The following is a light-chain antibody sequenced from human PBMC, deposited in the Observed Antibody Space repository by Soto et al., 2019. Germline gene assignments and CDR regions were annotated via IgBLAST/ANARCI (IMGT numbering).Light chain of an antibody. CDR2: DAS. CDR1: QSVRSS. V-gene: IGKV3-11*01. CDR3: QQRSNWPPVIT. J-gene: IGKJ5*01. Sequence: ESVLTQSPATLSLSPGERATLSCRASQSVRSSLAWYQQKPGQPPRLLIYDASNRAAGIPARFSGSGYGTDFTLTISSLEPEDVAVYYCQQRSNWPPVITFGQGTRLEIK.